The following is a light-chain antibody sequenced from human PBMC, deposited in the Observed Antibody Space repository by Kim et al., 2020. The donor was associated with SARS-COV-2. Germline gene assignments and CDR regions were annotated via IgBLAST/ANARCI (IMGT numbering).Light chain of an antibody. V-gene: IGLV1-40*01. CDR3: QSYDSSLSGYV. CDR2: GNS. J-gene: IGLJ1*01. CDR1: STNIGTGYA. Sequence: RGTISCPGSSTNIGTGYAVHWYQQLPGTAPKLLIYGNSNRPSGVPDRFSGSKSGTSASLAITGLQAEDEADYYCQSYDSSLSGYVFGTGTKVTVL.